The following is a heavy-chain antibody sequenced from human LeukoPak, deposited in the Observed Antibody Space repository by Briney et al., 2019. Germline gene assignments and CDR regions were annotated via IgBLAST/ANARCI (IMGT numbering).Heavy chain of an antibody. Sequence: GGSLRLSCAASGFIFSSYAMSWVRQAPGKGLEWVSSIGGSGGSTYYADSVKGRFTISRDNSKNTLYLQMNSLRAEDTAVYYCAKVETAAAATLRGFDYWGQGTLVTVSS. CDR2: IGGSGGST. CDR1: GFIFSSYA. V-gene: IGHV3-23*01. J-gene: IGHJ4*02. D-gene: IGHD6-13*01. CDR3: AKVETAAAATLRGFDY.